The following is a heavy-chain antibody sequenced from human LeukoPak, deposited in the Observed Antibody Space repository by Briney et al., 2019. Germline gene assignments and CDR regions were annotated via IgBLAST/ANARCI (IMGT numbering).Heavy chain of an antibody. V-gene: IGHV4-59*01. J-gene: IGHJ5*02. CDR2: IYYSGST. CDR3: ARGSGGDFWSGYRFDP. D-gene: IGHD3-3*01. Sequence: SETLSLTCTVSGDSISSYYWSWIRQPPGKGLEWIGYIYYSGSTNYNPSLKSRVTISLDTSKNQVSLTLSSVTAADTAVYYCARGSGGDFWSGYRFDPWGQGALVTVSS. CDR1: GDSISSYY.